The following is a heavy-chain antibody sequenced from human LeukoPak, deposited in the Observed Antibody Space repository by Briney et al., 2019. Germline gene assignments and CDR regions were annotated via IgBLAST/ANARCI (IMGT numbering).Heavy chain of an antibody. J-gene: IGHJ3*02. V-gene: IGHV5-51*01. Sequence: GESLKISCKGSGYSFTSYWVAWVRQMPGKGLEWMGIIYPGDSDTRYSSSFQGQVTISAEKSITTAYLQWSSLKASDTAMYYCARRRYCSNTSCYAGAFDIWGQGTMVTVSS. CDR1: GYSFTSYW. D-gene: IGHD2-2*01. CDR2: IYPGDSDT. CDR3: ARRRYCSNTSCYAGAFDI.